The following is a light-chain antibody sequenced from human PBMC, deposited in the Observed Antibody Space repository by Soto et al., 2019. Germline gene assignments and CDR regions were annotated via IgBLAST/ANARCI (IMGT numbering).Light chain of an antibody. CDR2: EVT. CDR3: QSYDRSLSSPI. Sequence: QSALTQPPSASGSPGQSVTISCTGTSSDIGAYDYVSWYQQHPGKVPKLIIYEVTKRPSGVPDRFSASKSGNTASLTVSGLQAEDEADYYCQSYDRSLSSPIFGGGTKLTVL. CDR1: SSDIGAYDY. V-gene: IGLV2-8*01. J-gene: IGLJ2*01.